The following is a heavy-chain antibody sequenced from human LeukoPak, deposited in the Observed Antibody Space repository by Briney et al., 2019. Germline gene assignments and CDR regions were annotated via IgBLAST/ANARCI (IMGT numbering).Heavy chain of an antibody. Sequence: SETLSLACTVTGGSISSYYWSWIRQPPWKGLQWIGYIYYSGSTYYNPSLKSRVTISVDTSKNQFSLKLSSVTAADTAVYYCARVAGEVIVVVPAAYYFDYWGQGTLVTVSS. CDR2: IYYSGST. D-gene: IGHD2-2*01. V-gene: IGHV4-59*06. CDR1: GGSISSYY. CDR3: ARVAGEVIVVVPAAYYFDY. J-gene: IGHJ4*02.